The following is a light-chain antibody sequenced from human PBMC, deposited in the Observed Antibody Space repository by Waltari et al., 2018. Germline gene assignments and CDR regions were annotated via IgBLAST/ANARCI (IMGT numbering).Light chain of an antibody. V-gene: IGKV3-11*01. J-gene: IGKJ4*01. CDR3: QHNSNGPL. CDR2: DAS. Sequence: VLTQSPATLSLSPGESATLSCRASQSLSTYLAWYQQKPGQPPRLLIYDASKRATGVPARFSGTRSATDFTLTISSLEPDDFGLYYCQHNSNGPLFGGGTTVEIK. CDR1: QSLSTY.